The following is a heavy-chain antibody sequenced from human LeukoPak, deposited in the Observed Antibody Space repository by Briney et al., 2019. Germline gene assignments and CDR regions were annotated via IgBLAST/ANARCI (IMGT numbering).Heavy chain of an antibody. CDR2: ISGSGGST. V-gene: IGHV3-23*01. Sequence: GGSLRLSCAASGFTFSSYAMSWARQAPGKGLEWVSAISGSGGSTYYTDSVKGRFTISRDNSKNTLWLQMNSLRAEDTAVYYCAKDGFLLWRGAFDIWGQGTMVTVSS. J-gene: IGHJ3*02. CDR3: AKDGFLLWRGAFDI. CDR1: GFTFSSYA. D-gene: IGHD2-21*01.